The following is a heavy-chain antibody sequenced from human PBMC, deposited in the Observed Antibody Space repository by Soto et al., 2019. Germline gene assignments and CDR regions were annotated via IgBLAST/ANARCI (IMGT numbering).Heavy chain of an antibody. Sequence: SETLSLTCTVSGGSISSSSYYWGWIRQPPGKGLEWIGSIYYSGSTYYNPSLKSRVTISVDTSENQFSLKLSSVTAADTAVYYCARHRLPCMVRGVYSNWFDSRGQGTLVTLSS. J-gene: IGHJ5*01. CDR2: IYYSGST. D-gene: IGHD3-10*01. CDR1: GGSISSSSYY. V-gene: IGHV4-39*01. CDR3: ARHRLPCMVRGVYSNWFDS.